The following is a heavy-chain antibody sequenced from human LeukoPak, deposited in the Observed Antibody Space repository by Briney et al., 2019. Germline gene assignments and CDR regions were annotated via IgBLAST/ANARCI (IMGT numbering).Heavy chain of an antibody. CDR2: ISYDGSNK. J-gene: IGHJ4*02. Sequence: GRSLRLSCAASGFTFSSYAMHWVRQAPGKGLEWVAVISYDGSNKHYADSVKGRFTISRDNSKNTLYLQMNSLRAEDTAVYYCMVTAIEDFDYWGQGTLVTVSS. CDR1: GFTFSSYA. CDR3: MVTAIEDFDY. D-gene: IGHD2-21*02. V-gene: IGHV3-30-3*01.